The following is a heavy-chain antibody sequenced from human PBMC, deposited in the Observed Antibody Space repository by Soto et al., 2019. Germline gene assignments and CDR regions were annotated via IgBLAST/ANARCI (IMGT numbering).Heavy chain of an antibody. CDR1: GFIFKSYA. V-gene: IGHV3-30*18. CDR2: ISYDGSYT. J-gene: IGHJ6*02. CDR3: AKGRTEGDFWSLYQHYIGMDV. Sequence: QVHLVESGGGVVQRGGSWRLSCAASGFIFKSYAMHWVRRAPGRGLERGAVISYDGSYTYYADSVRGRVTISRDNSKNTHFLQMAGLKPEDTAVYFCAKGRTEGDFWSLYQHYIGMDVWGQGTTVTGSS. D-gene: IGHD3-3*01.